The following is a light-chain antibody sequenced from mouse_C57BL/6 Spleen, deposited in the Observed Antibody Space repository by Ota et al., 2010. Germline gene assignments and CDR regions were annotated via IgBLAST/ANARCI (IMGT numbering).Light chain of an antibody. CDR2: KVS. Sequence: MTQIPLSLPVSLGDQASISCRSSQSLVHSNGNTYLHWYLQKPGQSPKLLIYKVSNRFSGVPDRFTGSGSGTDYTLSINNVKSDDEGIYYCLQGYSTPYTFGGGTKLEIK. J-gene: IGKJ2*01. CDR1: QSLVHSNGNTY. CDR3: LQGYSTPYT. V-gene: IGKV1-110*01.